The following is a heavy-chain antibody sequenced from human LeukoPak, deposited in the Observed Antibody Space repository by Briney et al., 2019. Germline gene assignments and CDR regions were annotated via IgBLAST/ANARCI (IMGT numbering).Heavy chain of an antibody. Sequence: GGSLRLSCAASGFTFSDYYMSWIRQAPGKGLEWVSYISGSGSTIYYADSVKGRFTISRDNAKNSLYLQMNSLRAEDTAVYYCAIITGTTADAFGIWGQGTMVTVSS. V-gene: IGHV3-11*04. CDR3: AIITGTTADAFGI. D-gene: IGHD1-20*01. CDR1: GFTFSDYY. CDR2: ISGSGSTI. J-gene: IGHJ3*02.